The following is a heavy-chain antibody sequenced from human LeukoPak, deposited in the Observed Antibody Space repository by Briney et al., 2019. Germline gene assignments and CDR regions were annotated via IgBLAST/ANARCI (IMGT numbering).Heavy chain of an antibody. D-gene: IGHD4-17*01. J-gene: IGHJ4*02. CDR3: AKGRDSGDRYYFDY. CDR1: GFTFSSYS. Sequence: GGSLRLSCAASGFTFSSYSMNWVRQAPGKGLEWVSAISGNGVTRYYADSVKGRFTISRDNSKNTLYLQMNSLRAEDTAVFYCAKGRDSGDRYYFDYWGQGTLVTVSS. CDR2: ISGNGVTR. V-gene: IGHV3-23*01.